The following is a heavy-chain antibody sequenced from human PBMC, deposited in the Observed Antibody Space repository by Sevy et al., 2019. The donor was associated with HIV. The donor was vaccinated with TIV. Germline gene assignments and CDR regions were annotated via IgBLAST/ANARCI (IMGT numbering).Heavy chain of an antibody. V-gene: IGHV4-31*03. Sequence: SETLSLTCTVSGDSISRSGYYWTWLRQHPGRGLEWLGYIFSGGSTNYNPSLRSRLTISVDTSTNEFSLTLTSVIAADTAGYYCARERTKLERRGYFDSWGPGMLVTVSS. J-gene: IGHJ4*02. CDR3: ARERTKLERRGYFDS. CDR1: GDSISRSGYY. CDR2: IFSGGST. D-gene: IGHD1-1*01.